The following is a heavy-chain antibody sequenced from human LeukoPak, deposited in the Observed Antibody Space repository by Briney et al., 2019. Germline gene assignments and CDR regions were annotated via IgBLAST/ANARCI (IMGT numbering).Heavy chain of an antibody. CDR3: ASFDYSSGLPTN. Sequence: GSLRLSCAASGFTFSSYWMHWVRQAPGKGLVWVSRINTDGSSTSYADSVKGRFTISRDNAKNTLCLQMNSLRAEDTAVYYCASFDYSSGLPTNWGQGTLVTVSS. CDR2: INTDGSST. CDR1: GFTFSSYW. J-gene: IGHJ4*02. V-gene: IGHV3-74*01. D-gene: IGHD6-19*01.